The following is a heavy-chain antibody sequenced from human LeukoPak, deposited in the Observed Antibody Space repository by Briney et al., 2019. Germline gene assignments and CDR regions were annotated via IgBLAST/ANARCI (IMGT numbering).Heavy chain of an antibody. J-gene: IGHJ4*02. D-gene: IGHD3-22*01. V-gene: IGHV4-59*01. CDR2: IYYSGST. CDR1: GGSISSYY. CDR3: ARDRRFYYDTKRGSNYFDY. Sequence: PSETLSLTCTVSGGSISSYYWSWIRQPPGKGLEWIGYIYYSGSTNYNPSLKSRVTISVDTSKNQFSLKLSSVTAADTAVYYCARDRRFYYDTKRGSNYFDYWGQGTLVTVSS.